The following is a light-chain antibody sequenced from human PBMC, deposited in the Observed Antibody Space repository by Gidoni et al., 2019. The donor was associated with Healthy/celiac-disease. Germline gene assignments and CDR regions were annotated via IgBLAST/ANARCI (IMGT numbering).Light chain of an antibody. CDR2: GAS. CDR1: QRVSSN. J-gene: IGKJ1*01. CDR3: QQYNNWPPWT. V-gene: IGKV3-15*01. Sequence: EIVMTQSPATLSVSPGERATLSCRASQRVSSNLAWYQQKPGQAPRLLIYGASTRATGIPARVSGSVSGTEFTLTISSLQSEDFAVYYCQQYNNWPPWTFGQXTKVEIK.